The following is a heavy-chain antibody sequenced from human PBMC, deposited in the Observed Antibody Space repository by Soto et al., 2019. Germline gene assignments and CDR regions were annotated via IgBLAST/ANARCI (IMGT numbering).Heavy chain of an antibody. CDR1: GFTFSSYA. J-gene: IGHJ6*03. CDR2: ISGSGGST. V-gene: IGHV3-23*01. CDR3: AKGSVVPAANYYYYYYMDV. Sequence: PGGSLRLSCAASGFTFSSYAMSWVRQAPGKGLEWVSAISGSGGSTYYADSVKGRFTISRDNSKNTLYLQMNSLRAEDTAVYYCAKGSVVPAANYYYYYYMDVWGKGTTVTVSS. D-gene: IGHD2-2*01.